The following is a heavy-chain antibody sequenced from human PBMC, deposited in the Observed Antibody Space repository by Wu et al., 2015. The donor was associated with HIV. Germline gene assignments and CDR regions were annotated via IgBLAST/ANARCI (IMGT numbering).Heavy chain of an antibody. Sequence: QVQLEQSGAELKKPGSSVKVSCKVSGGSLTNYVITWVRQAPGQGLEWMGGITPIFGTPEFAQKFQGRVTITTDESTKTAFMALNSLTSEDTAIYYCARDQDYDFGSGYLPPGEGYWGQGTLVIVSS. D-gene: IGHD3-3*01. CDR3: ARDQDYDFGSGYLPPGEGY. CDR2: ITPIFGTP. V-gene: IGHV1-69*05. J-gene: IGHJ4*02. CDR1: GGSLTNYV.